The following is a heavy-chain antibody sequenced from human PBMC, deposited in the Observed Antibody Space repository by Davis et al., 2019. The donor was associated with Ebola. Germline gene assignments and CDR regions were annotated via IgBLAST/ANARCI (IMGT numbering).Heavy chain of an antibody. CDR1: GFTFSGYW. CDR3: ARDQTPYH. V-gene: IGHV3-7*01. CDR2: IKHDGSEQ. Sequence: GESLKISCAASGFTFSGYWMTWVRQAPGKGLEWVANIKHDGSEQYYVDSVKGRFTISRDNAKNSLYLQMDSLRAEDTAVYYCARDQTPYHWGQGTLVTVSS. J-gene: IGHJ5*02.